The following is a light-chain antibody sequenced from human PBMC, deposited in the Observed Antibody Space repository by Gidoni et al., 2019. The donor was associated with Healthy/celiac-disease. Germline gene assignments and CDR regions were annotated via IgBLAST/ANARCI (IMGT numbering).Light chain of an antibody. J-gene: IGKJ1*01. CDR1: QGISNY. V-gene: IGKV1-27*01. Sequence: DIQMTQSPSSLSASVGDRVTITCRASQGISNYLAWYQQKPGKVPKLLIYAASTLQSGVPSRFSGSGSGKDFTLTISSLQTEDVATYYCQKYNSAPPWTFGQGTKVEIK. CDR2: AAS. CDR3: QKYNSAPPWT.